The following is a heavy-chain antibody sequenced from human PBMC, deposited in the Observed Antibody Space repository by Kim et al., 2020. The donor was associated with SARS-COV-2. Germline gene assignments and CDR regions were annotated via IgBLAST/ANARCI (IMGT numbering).Heavy chain of an antibody. CDR2: DT. V-gene: IGHV3-13*01. CDR3: ARGLSGSIDY. Sequence: DTYYPGSVKGRFTISRENAKNSLYLQMNSLRAGDTAVYYCARGLSGSIDYWGQGTLVTVSS. J-gene: IGHJ4*02. D-gene: IGHD5-12*01.